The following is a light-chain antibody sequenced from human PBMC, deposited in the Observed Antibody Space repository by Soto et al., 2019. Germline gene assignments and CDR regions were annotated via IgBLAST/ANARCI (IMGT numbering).Light chain of an antibody. V-gene: IGKV3-15*01. Sequence: EIVMTQSPATLSVSPGERATVSCRASQSVSFNLAWYQQKPGQAPRLLIYDASTRATGIPARFSGSGSGTEFTLTISSLQSEDFAIYSCQQYNNWPRTFGQGTRLEIK. CDR3: QQYNNWPRT. CDR2: DAS. CDR1: QSVSFN. J-gene: IGKJ5*01.